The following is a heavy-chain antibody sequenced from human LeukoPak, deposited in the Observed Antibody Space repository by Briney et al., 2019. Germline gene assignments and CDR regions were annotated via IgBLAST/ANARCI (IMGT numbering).Heavy chain of an antibody. V-gene: IGHV4-59*01. CDR1: GGSISSYY. CDR3: ARSGYNFWFDP. D-gene: IGHD5-24*01. Sequence: SETLSLTCTVSGGSISSYYWSWIRQPPGKGLEWIGYIYYSGSTNYNPSLKSRVTISVDTSKNQFSLKLSPVTAADTAVYYCARSGYNFWFDPWGQGTLVTVSS. CDR2: IYYSGST. J-gene: IGHJ5*02.